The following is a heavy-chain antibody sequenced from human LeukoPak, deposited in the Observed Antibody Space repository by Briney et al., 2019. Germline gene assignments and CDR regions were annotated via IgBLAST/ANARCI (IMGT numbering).Heavy chain of an antibody. CDR3: AKGSGINHYHWIDP. V-gene: IGHV3-23*01. CDR1: GFTFSSYA. CDR2: ISGGGGST. J-gene: IGHJ5*02. D-gene: IGHD1-14*01. Sequence: GGSLRLSCAASGFTFSSYAMSWVRQAPGKGLEWVSGISGGGGSTYYADSVKGRFTISRDNSKSTLYLQMDSLRAEDTALYYCAKGSGINHYHWIDPWGQGTLVTVSS.